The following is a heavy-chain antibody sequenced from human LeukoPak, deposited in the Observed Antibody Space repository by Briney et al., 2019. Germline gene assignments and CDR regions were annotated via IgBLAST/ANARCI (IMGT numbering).Heavy chain of an antibody. CDR3: ARVRSGYFDY. J-gene: IGHJ4*02. V-gene: IGHV1-3*01. CDR1: GYTFTSYA. D-gene: IGHD3-3*01. CDR2: INAGNGNT. Sequence: GSVKVSCKASGYTFTSYAMHWVRLAPGQRRAGMGWINAGNGNTKYSQKFQGRVTSTRDTSSSTAYMEQSSLRSEDTAVYYCARVRSGYFDYWGQGTLVTVSS.